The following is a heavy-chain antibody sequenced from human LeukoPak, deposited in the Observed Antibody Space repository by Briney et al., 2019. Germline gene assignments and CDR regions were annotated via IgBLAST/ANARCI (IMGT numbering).Heavy chain of an antibody. CDR3: ARVLERNWFDP. J-gene: IGHJ5*02. CDR1: GGSISSGDYY. V-gene: IGHV4-30-4*01. Sequence: PSETLSLTCTVSGGSISSGDYYWSWIRQPPGKGLEWIGYIYYSGSTYYNPSLKSRVTISVDTSKNQFSLKLSSVTAADTAVYYCARVLERNWFDPWGQGTLVTVSS. D-gene: IGHD3-3*02. CDR2: IYYSGST.